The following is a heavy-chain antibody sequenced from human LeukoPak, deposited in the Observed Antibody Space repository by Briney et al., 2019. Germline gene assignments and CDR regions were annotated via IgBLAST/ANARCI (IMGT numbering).Heavy chain of an antibody. V-gene: IGHV1-69*05. CDR3: ARGSRGPDYHYYMDV. CDR2: IIPIFGTA. D-gene: IGHD3-10*01. J-gene: IGHJ6*03. Sequence: ASVKVSCKASGGTINSYANSWVRQAPGQGLEWMGGIIPIFGTANYAQKFQGRVTITTDESTSTVYMELSSLRSEDTAVYYCARGSRGPDYHYYMDVWGKGTTVTVSS. CDR1: GGTINSYA.